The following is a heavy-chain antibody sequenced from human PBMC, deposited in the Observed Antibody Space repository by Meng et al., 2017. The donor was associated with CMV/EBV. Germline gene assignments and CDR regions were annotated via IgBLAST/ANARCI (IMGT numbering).Heavy chain of an antibody. Sequence: QVVRVPSADEVKKPGDPVTGSCKTSGGTFSTFAISWVRQAPGEGLEWMGGIIPVFETANYAERFQDRVTITADDSTTTAYMELSSLRADDTALYFCARGGDSWYSDYWGQGTLVTVSS. V-gene: IGHV1-69*12. CDR3: ARGGDSWYSDY. J-gene: IGHJ4*02. CDR1: GGTFSTFA. CDR2: IIPVFETA. D-gene: IGHD1-26*01.